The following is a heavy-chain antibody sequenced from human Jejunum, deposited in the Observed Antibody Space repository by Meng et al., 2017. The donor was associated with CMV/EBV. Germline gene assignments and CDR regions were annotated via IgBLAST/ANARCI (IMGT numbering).Heavy chain of an antibody. V-gene: IGHV3-21*01. Sequence: SKKGGRQETGKGREGVSLISSRRSNRYYADSVKGRFTISRDDAKNSLYLQMNSLGAEDTAVYYCGKTPRDCSSTSSCYYYGMDVWGQGTTVTVSS. J-gene: IGHJ6*02. CDR1: S. CDR2: ISSRRSNR. D-gene: IGHD2-2*01. CDR3: GKTPRDCSSTSSCYYYGMDV.